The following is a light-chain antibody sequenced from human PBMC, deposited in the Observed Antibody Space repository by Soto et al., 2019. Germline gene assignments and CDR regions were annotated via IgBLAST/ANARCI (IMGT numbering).Light chain of an antibody. J-gene: IGLJ3*02. CDR2: DNN. Sequence: QSVLTQPPSVSAAPGQEVTISCSGSSSNIGNHYVSWYQQVPGTAPKLLIYDNNKRPSGIPDRFSGSNSGTSATLGITGLQTGDEADYYCGTWDTSLRTGWVFGGGTKLTVL. CDR1: SSNIGNHY. V-gene: IGLV1-51*01. CDR3: GTWDTSLRTGWV.